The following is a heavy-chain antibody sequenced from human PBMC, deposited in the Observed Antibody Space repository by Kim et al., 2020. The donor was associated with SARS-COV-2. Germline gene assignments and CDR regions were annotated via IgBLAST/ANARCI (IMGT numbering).Heavy chain of an antibody. V-gene: IGHV4-39*01. CDR1: GGSISSSSYY. CDR2: IYYSGST. D-gene: IGHD2-15*01. J-gene: IGHJ4*02. CDR3: ARNVVAARLVDY. Sequence: SETLSLTCTVSGGSISSSSYYWGWIRQPPGKGLEWIGSIYYSGSTYYNPSLKSRVTISVDTSKNQFSLKLSSVTAADTAVYYCARNVVAARLVDYWGQGT.